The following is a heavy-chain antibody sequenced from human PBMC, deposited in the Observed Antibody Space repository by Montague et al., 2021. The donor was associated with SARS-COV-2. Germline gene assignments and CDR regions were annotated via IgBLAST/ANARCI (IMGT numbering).Heavy chain of an antibody. CDR2: IYQSGST. CDR1: GGSISSSNW. J-gene: IGHJ6*02. CDR3: ARESSGCFFRRCSRYGMDV. Sequence: SETLSLTCAVSGGSISSSNWWSWVRQPPGKGLEWIGEIYQSGSTNYNPSLKSRVTISVDKSKNQFSLKLSSVTAADTAVYYCARESSGCFFRRCSRYGMDVWGQGTTVTVSS. D-gene: IGHD6-19*01. V-gene: IGHV4-4*02.